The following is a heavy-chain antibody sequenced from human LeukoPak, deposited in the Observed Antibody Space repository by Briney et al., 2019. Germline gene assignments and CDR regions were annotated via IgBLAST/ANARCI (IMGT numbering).Heavy chain of an antibody. V-gene: IGHV1-69*05. CDR2: IIPIFGTA. CDR3: ASDINRYYDFWSGYYY. CDR1: GGTFSSYA. D-gene: IGHD3-3*01. J-gene: IGHJ4*02. Sequence: SVKVSCKASGGTFSSYAISWVRQAPGQGLEWMGGIIPIFGTANYAQKFQGRVTITTDESTSTAYMELSSLRSEGTAVYYCASDINRYYDFWSGYYYWGQGTLVTVSS.